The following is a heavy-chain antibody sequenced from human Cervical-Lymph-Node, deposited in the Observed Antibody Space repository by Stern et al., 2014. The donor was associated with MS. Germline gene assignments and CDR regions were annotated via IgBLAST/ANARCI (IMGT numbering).Heavy chain of an antibody. V-gene: IGHV4-61*01. CDR3: ARAYYSDSNGYLVLDY. D-gene: IGHD3-22*01. CDR1: GGSVSSSQYY. CDR2: VYYSGST. J-gene: IGHJ4*02. Sequence: QLQLQESGPGLVKPSETLSLTCTVSGGSVSSSQYYWSWIRQPPGKGLEWIGYVYYSGSTKDNPSLKSRVTMSVDTSKNQFSMKLSSVTAADTAMYYCARAYYSDSNGYLVLDYWAQGTLVTVSS.